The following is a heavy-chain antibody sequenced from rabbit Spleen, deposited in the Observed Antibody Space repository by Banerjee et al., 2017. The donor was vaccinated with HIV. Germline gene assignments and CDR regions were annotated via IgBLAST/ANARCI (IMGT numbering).Heavy chain of an antibody. D-gene: IGHD1-1*01. CDR1: GFTLSSYYY. J-gene: IGHJ4*01. Sequence: QEQLEESAGGLVQPGGSLKLSCKASGFTLSSYYYMCWVRQAPGKGLEWIACINAVTGKAVYASWAKGRFTFSKTSSTTVTLQMTSLTAADTATYFCARDLDSVIGWNFGWWGPGTLVTVS. CDR3: ARDLDSVIGWNFGW. CDR2: INAVTGKA. V-gene: IGHV1S45*01.